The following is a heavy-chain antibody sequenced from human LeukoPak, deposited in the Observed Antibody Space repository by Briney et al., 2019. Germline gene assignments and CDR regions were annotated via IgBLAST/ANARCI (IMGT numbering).Heavy chain of an antibody. J-gene: IGHJ3*01. D-gene: IGHD1-26*01. CDR2: ISGSGGST. Sequence: GGSLRRSCAGSGFTFSTYAMSWVRQAPGKGLEWVSAISGSGGSTYYADSVKGRFTISRDNAKNTLYLQMNSLRVEDTAVYYCAKDLAPGGSWGQGTMVTVSS. CDR3: AKDLAPGGS. V-gene: IGHV3-23*01. CDR1: GFTFSTYA.